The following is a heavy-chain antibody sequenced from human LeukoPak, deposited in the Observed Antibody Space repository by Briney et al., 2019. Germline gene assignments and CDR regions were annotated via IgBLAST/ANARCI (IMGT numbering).Heavy chain of an antibody. Sequence: GGSLRLSCAASGFTFSTYAMYWVRQAPGKGLEWVANIKQDGSEKYYVDSVKGRFTISRDNAKNSLYLQMNSLRAEDTAVYYCARGYSGYDTRDYWGQGTLVTVSS. D-gene: IGHD5-12*01. CDR1: GFTFSTYA. CDR2: IKQDGSEK. J-gene: IGHJ4*02. CDR3: ARGYSGYDTRDY. V-gene: IGHV3-7*04.